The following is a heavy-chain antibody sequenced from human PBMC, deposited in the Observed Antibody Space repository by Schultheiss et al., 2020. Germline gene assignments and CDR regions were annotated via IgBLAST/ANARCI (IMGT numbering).Heavy chain of an antibody. CDR1: GFTFSSYS. Sequence: GGSLRLSCAASGFTFSSYSMNWVRQAPGKGLEWVSYISSSSSTIYYADSVKGRFTISRDNAKNSLYLQMNSLRAEDTAVYYCARGMYSSFDTDAFDIWGQGTMVTV. CDR3: ARGMYSSFDTDAFDI. CDR2: ISSSSSTI. D-gene: IGHD6-6*01. J-gene: IGHJ3*02. V-gene: IGHV3-48*01.